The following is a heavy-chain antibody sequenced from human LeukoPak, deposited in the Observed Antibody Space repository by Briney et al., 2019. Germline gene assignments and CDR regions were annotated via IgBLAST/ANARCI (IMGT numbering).Heavy chain of an antibody. CDR3: ARSAESSSWVEFDY. CDR1: GYTFTGNY. CDR2: INPKNGGT. Sequence: ASVKVSCKASGYTFTGNYIHWVRQAPGQGLEWMGWINPKNGGTIYAPKFQGRVTMTRDTSISTAYMEVSRLRSDDTAVYYCARSAESSSWVEFDYWGQGTLVTVSS. V-gene: IGHV1-2*02. J-gene: IGHJ4*02. D-gene: IGHD6-13*01.